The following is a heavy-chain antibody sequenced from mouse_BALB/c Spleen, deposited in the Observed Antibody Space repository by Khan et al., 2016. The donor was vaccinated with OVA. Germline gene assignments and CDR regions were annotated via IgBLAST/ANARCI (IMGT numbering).Heavy chain of an antibody. CDR3: ARWPGGY. CDR2: IDPANGNT. V-gene: IGHV14-3*02. Sequence: VQLKESGAELVKPGASVKLSCTASGFNIKDTYMHWVKQRPEQGLEWIGRIDPANGNTEFDPKFQGKATITADTSSNTAYLQLSSLTSDDTAVDYCARWPGGYWGQGTTLTVSS. CDR1: GFNIKDTY. J-gene: IGHJ2*01.